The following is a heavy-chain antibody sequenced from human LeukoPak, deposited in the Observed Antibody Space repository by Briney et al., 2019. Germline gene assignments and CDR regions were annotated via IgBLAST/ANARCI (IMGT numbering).Heavy chain of an antibody. CDR3: ARVSYYDSSAPNIIDY. D-gene: IGHD3-22*01. CDR1: GGSISSGGYY. V-gene: IGHV4-31*03. CDR2: IYYSGST. Sequence: SQTLSLTCTVSGGSISSGGYYWSWIRQHPGTGLEWLGYIYYSGSTYYNPSLKSRVTISVDTSKNQFSLKLSSVTAADTAVYYCARVSYYDSSAPNIIDYWGQGTLVTVSS. J-gene: IGHJ4*02.